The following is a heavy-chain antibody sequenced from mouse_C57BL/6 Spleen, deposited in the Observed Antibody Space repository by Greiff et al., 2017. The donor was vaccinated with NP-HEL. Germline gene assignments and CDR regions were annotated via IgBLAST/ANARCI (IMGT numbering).Heavy chain of an antibody. D-gene: IGHD1-1*01. CDR1: GFTFTDYY. V-gene: IGHV7-3*01. Sequence: EVMLVESGGGLVQPGGSLSLSCAASGFTFTDYYMSWVRQPPGKALEWLGFIRNKANGYTTEYSASVKVRFTITRDNSQSILYLQMNALRAEDSATYDCARAYGSSAWFAYWGQGTLVTVSA. CDR2: IRNKANGYTT. CDR3: ARAYGSSAWFAY. J-gene: IGHJ3*01.